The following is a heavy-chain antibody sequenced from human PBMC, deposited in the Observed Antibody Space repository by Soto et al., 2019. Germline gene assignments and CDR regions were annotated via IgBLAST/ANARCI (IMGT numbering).Heavy chain of an antibody. D-gene: IGHD6-19*01. Sequence: QVQLEESGVGVVQPGRSLWLACSSSGFTFTNYSIHWVRQAPGNGLQWVAVISYEGGNMYYAYSVKGRFTVSRDNSKRKVEQKMACLRVEDAAVYYCARECGEAGPYSHYGLDVWRPGSTVTVSS. J-gene: IGHJ6*01. CDR1: GFTFTNYS. CDR3: ARECGEAGPYSHYGLDV. V-gene: IGHV3-30*11. CDR2: ISYEGGNM.